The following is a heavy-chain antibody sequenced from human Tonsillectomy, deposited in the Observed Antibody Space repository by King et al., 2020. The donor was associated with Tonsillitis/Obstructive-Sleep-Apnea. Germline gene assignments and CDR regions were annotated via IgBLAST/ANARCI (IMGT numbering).Heavy chain of an antibody. CDR3: ARENSSYYFMDV. J-gene: IGHJ6*03. Sequence: VQLVESGGGFVKPGGSLRLSCAASGLTFIDYFMNWIRQAPGKGLEWVSYIISSSRYTKYADSGKGRFSISRENAKNSLYLQMNSLRAEDTAVYYCARENSSYYFMDVWGKGTTVTVSS. V-gene: IGHV3-11*05. D-gene: IGHD4-23*01. CDR2: IISSSRYT. CDR1: GLTFIDYF.